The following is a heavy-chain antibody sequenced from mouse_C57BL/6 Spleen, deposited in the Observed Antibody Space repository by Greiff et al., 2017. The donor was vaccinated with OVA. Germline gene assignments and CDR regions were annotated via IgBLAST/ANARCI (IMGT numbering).Heavy chain of an antibody. D-gene: IGHD2-4*01. CDR2: ISSGGDYI. CDR3: TRDGVYDYDGPPY. V-gene: IGHV5-9-1*02. Sequence: EVKVEESGEGLVKPGGSLKLSCAASGFTFSSYAMSWVRQTPEKRLEWVAYISSGGDYIYYADTVKGRFTISRDNARNTLYLQMSSLKSEDTAMYYCTRDGVYDYDGPPYWGQGTLVTVSA. J-gene: IGHJ3*01. CDR1: GFTFSSYA.